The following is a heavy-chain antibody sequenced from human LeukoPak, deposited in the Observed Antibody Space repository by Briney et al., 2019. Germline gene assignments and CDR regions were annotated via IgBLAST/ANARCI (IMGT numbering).Heavy chain of an antibody. D-gene: IGHD6-13*01. J-gene: IGHJ4*02. Sequence: SETLSLTCTVSGGSISSYYWSWIRQPPGKGLEWIGYIHYSGSTNYNPSLKSRVTISVDKSKNQFSLKLSSVTAADTAVYYCARAGIAAAALDYWGQGTLVTVSS. V-gene: IGHV4-59*12. CDR3: ARAGIAAAALDY. CDR2: IHYSGST. CDR1: GGSISSYY.